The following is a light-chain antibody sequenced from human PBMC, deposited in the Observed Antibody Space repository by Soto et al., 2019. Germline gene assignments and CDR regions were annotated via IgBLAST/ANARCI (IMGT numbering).Light chain of an antibody. CDR3: QQYGSSPST. CDR2: GAS. CDR1: QGVSSTY. V-gene: IGKV3-20*01. J-gene: IGKJ1*01. Sequence: NLLTQARGSMSFSPGDRAPLSCRASQGVSSTYLAWYQQKPGQAPRLLIYGASFRATGIPDRFSGSGSGTDFTLTISGLEPEDFAVYYCQQYGSSPSTFGQGTKVDI.